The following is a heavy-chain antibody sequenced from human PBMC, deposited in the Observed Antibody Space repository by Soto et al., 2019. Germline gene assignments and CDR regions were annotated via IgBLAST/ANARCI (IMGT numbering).Heavy chain of an antibody. CDR1: GFSLSTTGVG. D-gene: IGHD3-10*01. Sequence: QITLKESGPTLVKPTQTLTLTCSFSGFSLSTTGVGVGWIRPSPGKALEWLAIIYWDNDKRYSPSLKSRVTITKDTSKNPVVLTVTNMDPVDTGTYYCARSLWFGELHWGQGALVTVSS. V-gene: IGHV2-5*02. CDR2: IYWDNDK. CDR3: ARSLWFGELH. J-gene: IGHJ4*02.